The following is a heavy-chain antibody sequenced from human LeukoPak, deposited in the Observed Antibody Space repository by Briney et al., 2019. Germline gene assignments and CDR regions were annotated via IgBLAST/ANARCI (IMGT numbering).Heavy chain of an antibody. CDR3: AKRTTPNSGSYYNWFDP. V-gene: IGHV3-23*01. D-gene: IGHD1-26*01. CDR2: ISGSGGST. J-gene: IGHJ5*02. CDR1: GFTFSSYA. Sequence: GGSLSLSCAASGFTFSSYAMSWVRQAPGKGLEWVSAISGSGGSTYYADSVKGRFTISRDNSKNTLYLQMNSLRAEDTAVYYWAKRTTPNSGSYYNWFDPWGQGTLVTVSS.